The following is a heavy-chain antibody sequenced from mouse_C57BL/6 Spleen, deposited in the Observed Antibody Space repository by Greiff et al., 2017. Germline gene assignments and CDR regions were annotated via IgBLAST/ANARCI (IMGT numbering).Heavy chain of an antibody. V-gene: IGHV1-69*01. CDR1: GYTFTSYW. Sequence: QVQLQQPGAELVMPGASVKLSCKASGYTFTSYWMHWVKQRPGQGLEWIGEIDPSDSYTNYNQKFKGKSTLTVDKSSSTAYMQLSSLTSEDSAVYYCARVGVPAGFAYWGQGTLVTVSA. CDR3: ARVGVPAGFAY. J-gene: IGHJ3*01. CDR2: IDPSDSYT.